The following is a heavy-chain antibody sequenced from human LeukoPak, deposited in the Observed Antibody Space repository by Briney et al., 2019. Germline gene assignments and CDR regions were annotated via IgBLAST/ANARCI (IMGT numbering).Heavy chain of an antibody. CDR2: IYYSGST. J-gene: IGHJ4*02. Sequence: PSETLSLTCTVSGASVSSHNYYWSWIRQPPGKGLEWIGYIYYSGSTNHNPSLKSRVTMSVDTSKNQLSLKLSSVTAADTAVYYCARDLRSSGWYVFDHWGRGTLVTVSS. CDR1: GASVSSHNYY. D-gene: IGHD6-19*01. V-gene: IGHV4-61*01. CDR3: ARDLRSSGWYVFDH.